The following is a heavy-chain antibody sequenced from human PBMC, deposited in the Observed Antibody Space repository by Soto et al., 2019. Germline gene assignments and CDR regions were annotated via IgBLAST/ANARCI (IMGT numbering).Heavy chain of an antibody. D-gene: IGHD2-15*01. CDR2: ISGSGGST. Sequence: GGSLRLSCAASGFTFSSYAMSWVRQAPGKGLEWVSAISGSGGSTYYADSVKGRFTISRDNSKNTLYLQMNSLRAEDXXXXXXATTQXIXVVVAATPTSYGYYFDYWGQGTLVTVSS. CDR3: ATTQXIXVVVAATPTSYGYYFDY. V-gene: IGHV3-23*01. CDR1: GFTFSSYA. J-gene: IGHJ4*02.